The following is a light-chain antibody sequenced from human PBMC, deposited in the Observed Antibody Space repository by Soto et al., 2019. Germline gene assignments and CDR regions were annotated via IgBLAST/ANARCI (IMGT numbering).Light chain of an antibody. J-gene: IGLJ2*01. V-gene: IGLV2-8*01. CDR1: SSDVGGYNY. CDR2: EVS. CDR3: SSYAGSNNLGV. Sequence: QSALTQPPSASGSPGQSVTISCIGTSSDVGGYNYVSWYQHHPGKAPQLMIYEVSKRPSGVPDRFSGSKSGNTASLTVSGLQAEDEADYYCSSYAGSNNLGVFGGGTKLTVL.